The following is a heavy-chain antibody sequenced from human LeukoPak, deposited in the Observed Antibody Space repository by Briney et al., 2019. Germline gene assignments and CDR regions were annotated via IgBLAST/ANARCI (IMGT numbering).Heavy chain of an antibody. CDR3: ARGRAAFDP. D-gene: IGHD2-15*01. CDR1: GSTFSNYW. Sequence: GGSLRLSCAASGSTFSNYWMTWVRQAPGKGLEWVANIKQDGSETSYVDSMKGRFTISRDNAKNSLYLQMNSLRAEDTAVYYCARGRAAFDPWGQGTLVTVSS. J-gene: IGHJ5*02. V-gene: IGHV3-7*01. CDR2: IKQDGSET.